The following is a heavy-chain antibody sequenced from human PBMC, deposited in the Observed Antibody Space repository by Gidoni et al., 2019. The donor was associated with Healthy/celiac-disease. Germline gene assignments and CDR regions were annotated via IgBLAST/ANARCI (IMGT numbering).Heavy chain of an antibody. J-gene: IGHJ4*02. CDR2: IYYSGST. Sequence: QVQLQESGPGLVKPSQTLSLTCTVPGGSISSGGYYSSWIRQHPGKGLDWIGYIYYSGSTYYNPSLKSRVTISVDTSKNQFSLKLSSVTAADTAVYDCARGATVVTPGYFDYWGQGTLVTVSS. V-gene: IGHV4-31*03. CDR3: ARGATVVTPGYFDY. D-gene: IGHD4-17*01. CDR1: GGSISSGGYY.